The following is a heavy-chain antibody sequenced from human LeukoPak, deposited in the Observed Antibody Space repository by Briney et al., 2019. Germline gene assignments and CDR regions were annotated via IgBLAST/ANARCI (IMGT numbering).Heavy chain of an antibody. V-gene: IGHV4-61*02. CDR2: TYTSGST. D-gene: IGHD3-22*01. J-gene: IGHJ6*02. Sequence: PSETLSLTCTVSGDSISSGSYYWSWIRQPAGKGLEWIGRTYTSGSTYYNPSLKSRVTISVDTSMNQFSLRLSSVTAADTAVYYCARGDSSGYYYDYYGMDVWGQGTTVSVSS. CDR3: ARGDSSGYYYDYYGMDV. CDR1: GDSISSGSYY.